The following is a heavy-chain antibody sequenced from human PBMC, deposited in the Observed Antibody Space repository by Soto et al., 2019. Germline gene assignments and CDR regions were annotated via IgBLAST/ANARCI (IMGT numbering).Heavy chain of an antibody. V-gene: IGHV1-69*06. D-gene: IGHD3-22*01. CDR2: IIPIFGTA. J-gene: IGHJ4*02. CDR3: ARDLEGHYDSSGRFDY. Sequence: SVEVSCKASGGTFSSYAISWVRQAPGQGLEWMGGIIPIFGTANYAQKFQGRVTITADKSTSTAYMELSSLRSEDTAVYYCARDLEGHYDSSGRFDYWGQGTLVTVSS. CDR1: GGTFSSYA.